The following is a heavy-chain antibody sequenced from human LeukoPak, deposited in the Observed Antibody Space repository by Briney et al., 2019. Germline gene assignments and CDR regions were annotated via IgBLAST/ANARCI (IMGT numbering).Heavy chain of an antibody. J-gene: IGHJ4*02. D-gene: IGHD6-19*01. CDR2: ISGSGGST. Sequence: GGSLRLSCAASGFTFSSYAMSWVRQAPGKGLEWVSVISGSGGSTYYADSVKGRFTISRDNSKNTLYLQMNSLRAEDTAVYYCAKDLSSGWYSFDYWGQGTLVTVPS. CDR3: AKDLSSGWYSFDY. V-gene: IGHV3-23*01. CDR1: GFTFSSYA.